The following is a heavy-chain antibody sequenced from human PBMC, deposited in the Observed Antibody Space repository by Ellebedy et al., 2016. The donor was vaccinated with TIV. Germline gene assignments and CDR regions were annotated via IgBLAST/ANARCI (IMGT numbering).Heavy chain of an antibody. D-gene: IGHD3-10*02. Sequence: AASVKVSCKASGYTFTSYGISWVRQAPGQGLEWMGRISAYNGNTNYAQKLQGRVTMTTDTSTSTAYMELRSLRSDDTAVFYCAKSGLFGELLYLDYWGQGTLVTVSS. CDR2: ISAYNGNT. CDR1: GYTFTSYG. J-gene: IGHJ4*02. V-gene: IGHV1-18*01. CDR3: AKSGLFGELLYLDY.